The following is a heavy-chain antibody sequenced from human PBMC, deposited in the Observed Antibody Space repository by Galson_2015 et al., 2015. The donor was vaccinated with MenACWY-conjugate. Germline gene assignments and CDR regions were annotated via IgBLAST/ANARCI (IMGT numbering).Heavy chain of an antibody. D-gene: IGHD2-15*01. CDR2: IYPGDSDT. V-gene: IGHV5-51*03. CDR1: GYSFTSYW. CDR3: ARGRYCSGGSCYEGHYPFDY. J-gene: IGHJ4*02. Sequence: QSGAEVKKPGESLKISCKGSGYSFTSYWIGWVRQMPGKGLEWMGIIYPGDSDTRYSPSFQGQVTISADKSISTAYLQWSSLKASDTAMYYCARGRYCSGGSCYEGHYPFDYWGQGTLVTVSS.